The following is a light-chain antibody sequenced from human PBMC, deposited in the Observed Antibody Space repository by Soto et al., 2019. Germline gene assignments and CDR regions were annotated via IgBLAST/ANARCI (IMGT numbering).Light chain of an antibody. Sequence: EIVLTQSPGTLSLSPGERATLSCRASQSVSTNYLAWYQRKPGQAPRLLIYGASSRATGIPDRFSGSGSGTDFTLTITRLEPEDFAVYYXQQYGSSPPTFGQGTKVEIK. CDR2: GAS. J-gene: IGKJ1*01. V-gene: IGKV3-20*01. CDR3: QQYGSSPPT. CDR1: QSVSTNY.